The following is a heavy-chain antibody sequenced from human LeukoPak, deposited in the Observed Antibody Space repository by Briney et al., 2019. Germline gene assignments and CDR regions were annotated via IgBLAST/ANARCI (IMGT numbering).Heavy chain of an antibody. D-gene: IGHD6-6*01. J-gene: IGHJ4*02. Sequence: GGSLRLSCAASGFTFSSYAMSWVRQAPGKGLEWVSGVTWNGGRTGYADSVKGRFTISRDSAKKSLYLQMNSLRAEDTAVYYCARDRQLGLDYWGQGTLVTVSS. CDR3: ARDRQLGLDY. CDR2: VTWNGGRT. CDR1: GFTFSSYA. V-gene: IGHV3-20*04.